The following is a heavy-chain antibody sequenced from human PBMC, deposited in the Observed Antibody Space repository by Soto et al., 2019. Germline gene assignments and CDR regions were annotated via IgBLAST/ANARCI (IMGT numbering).Heavy chain of an antibody. CDR3: AGRYCSGGSCSTGDAFDI. Sequence: SETLSLTCGVYGGSFGGYYWNWIRQPPGKGLEWIGEINHSGSTNYNPSLKSRVTISVDTSKNQFSLKLSSVTAADTAVFYCAGRYCSGGSCSTGDAFDIWGQGTMVTVSS. CDR1: GGSFGGYY. D-gene: IGHD2-15*01. V-gene: IGHV4-34*01. J-gene: IGHJ3*02. CDR2: INHSGST.